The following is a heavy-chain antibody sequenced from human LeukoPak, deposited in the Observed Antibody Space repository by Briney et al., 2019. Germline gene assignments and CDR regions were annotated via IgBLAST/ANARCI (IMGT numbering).Heavy chain of an antibody. V-gene: IGHV4-59*01. J-gene: IGHJ5*02. CDR3: VRGPYGASISKWFDP. Sequence: SETLSLTCTVSRGSISGYSWSWIRQSPGGGLDWIGYIYYSGDTAYNPSLRSRVTLSVDTSKNQFSLQLRSVTTADTAVYYCVRGPYGASISKWFDPWGQGTQVIVSP. D-gene: IGHD4/OR15-4a*01. CDR1: RGSISGYS. CDR2: IYYSGDT.